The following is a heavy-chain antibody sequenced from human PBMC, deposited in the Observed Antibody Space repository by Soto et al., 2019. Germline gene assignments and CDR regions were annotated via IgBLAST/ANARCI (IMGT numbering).Heavy chain of an antibody. D-gene: IGHD3-22*01. CDR1: GYTLTEFS. Sequence: QVPLVQSGAEVKKPGASMKVSCEVSGYTLTEFSMHWVRQSPGKGLEWMGAFDPEDCEAIYAPKFQGRVTLTEDTSTETAYLELSSLTSEDTAIYYCATDDPHGYYTFNDWGQGYLVTASS. CDR3: ATDDPHGYYTFND. V-gene: IGHV1-24*01. CDR2: FDPEDCEA. J-gene: IGHJ4*02.